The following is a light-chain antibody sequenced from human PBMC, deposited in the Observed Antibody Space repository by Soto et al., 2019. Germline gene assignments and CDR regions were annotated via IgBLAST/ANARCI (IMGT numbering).Light chain of an antibody. CDR3: SSYTSSSTRV. Sequence: QLVLTQPASVSGSPGQSITISCTGTSSDVGAYDYVSWYQQHPDKAPKLMIYEVSNRPSGVSNRFSGSKSVNTATLTISGLQADDEADYYCSSYTSSSTRVFGTGTKLTVL. J-gene: IGLJ1*01. CDR1: SSDVGAYDY. V-gene: IGLV2-14*03. CDR2: EVS.